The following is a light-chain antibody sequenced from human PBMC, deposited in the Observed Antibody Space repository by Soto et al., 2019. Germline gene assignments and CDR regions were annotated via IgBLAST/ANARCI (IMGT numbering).Light chain of an antibody. CDR3: QSYDSSLSGSGV. CDR1: SSNIGAGYD. V-gene: IGLV1-40*01. CDR2: GNS. Sequence: QPVLTQPPSVSGAPGQRVTISCTGSSSNIGAGYDVHWYQQLPGTAPKLLIYGNSNRPSGVPDRFSGSKSGTSASLAITGLQAGDEADYYCQSYDSSLSGSGVFGTGTKLTVL. J-gene: IGLJ1*01.